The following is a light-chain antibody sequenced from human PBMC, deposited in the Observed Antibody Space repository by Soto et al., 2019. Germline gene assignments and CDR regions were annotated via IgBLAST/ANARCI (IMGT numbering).Light chain of an antibody. J-gene: IGLJ1*01. CDR3: SSYTSSSTSYV. CDR2: DVS. Sequence: QSLLFQPAPVSESPGQSITLSCPGTSSEFGGYNYVSWYQQHPGKAPKLMIYDVSNRPSGVSNRFSGSKSGNTASLTISGLQAEDEADYYCSSYTSSSTSYVFGTGTKVTVL. V-gene: IGLV2-14*01. CDR1: SSEFGGYNY.